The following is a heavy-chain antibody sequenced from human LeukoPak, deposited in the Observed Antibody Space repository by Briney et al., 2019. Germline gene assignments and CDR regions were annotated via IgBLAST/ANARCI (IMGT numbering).Heavy chain of an antibody. V-gene: IGHV3-74*01. CDR1: GFTFSSYW. CDR2: INSDGSTT. D-gene: IGHD2-15*01. CDR3: ARRVSATRWFDP. Sequence: QTGGSLRLSCAASGFTFSSYWMHWVRQAPGKGLVWVSRINSDGSTTNYADSVKGRFTISRDNAENTLYLQMNSLRVEDTAVYYCARRVSATRWFDPWGRGTLVTVSS. J-gene: IGHJ5*02.